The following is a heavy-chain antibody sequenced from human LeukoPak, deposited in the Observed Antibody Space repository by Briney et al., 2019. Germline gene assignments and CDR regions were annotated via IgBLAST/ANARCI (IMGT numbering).Heavy chain of an antibody. CDR3: AKDRETYEYTFDY. J-gene: IGHJ4*02. CDR1: GFSFSTYG. CDR2: MWYDGSKD. Sequence: GGSLRLSCAAAGFSFSTYGIHWVRQAPGKGLEWVAVMWYDGSKDYYADSVKGRFTISRDTSKNTLYLQMNNLRAEDTAVYYCAKDRETYEYTFDYWGQGTLVTVSS. D-gene: IGHD6-6*01. V-gene: IGHV3-33*06.